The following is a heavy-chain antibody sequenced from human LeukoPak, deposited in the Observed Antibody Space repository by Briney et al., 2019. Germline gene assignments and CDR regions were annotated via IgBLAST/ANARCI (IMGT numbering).Heavy chain of an antibody. Sequence: PGGSLRLSCAASGFTFSSYGMHWVRQAPGKGLEWVAVISYDGSNKYYADSVKGRFTISRDNSKNTLYLQMNSLRAEDTAGYYCAKVSGSTSSPSHWFDPWGQGTLVTVSS. V-gene: IGHV3-30*18. CDR1: GFTFSSYG. CDR3: AKVSGSTSSPSHWFDP. D-gene: IGHD2-2*01. CDR2: ISYDGSNK. J-gene: IGHJ5*02.